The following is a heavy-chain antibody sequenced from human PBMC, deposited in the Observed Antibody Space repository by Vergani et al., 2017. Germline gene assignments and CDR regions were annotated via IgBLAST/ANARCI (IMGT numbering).Heavy chain of an antibody. Sequence: EVQLVESGGGLVKPGGSLRLSCAASGFTFSSYSMNWVRQAPGKGLEWVASISSSSSSIYYAYSVKGRVTRSRDNAKNSLYLQMNSLRAEDTAVSYCARDWKGIAAWGHGTLVTVSS. J-gene: IGHJ4*01. CDR2: ISSSSSSI. V-gene: IGHV3-21*01. D-gene: IGHD6-13*01. CDR3: ARDWKGIAA. CDR1: GFTFSSYS.